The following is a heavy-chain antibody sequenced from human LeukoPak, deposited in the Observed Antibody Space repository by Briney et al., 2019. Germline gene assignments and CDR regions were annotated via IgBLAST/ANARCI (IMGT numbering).Heavy chain of an antibody. V-gene: IGHV4-34*01. CDR3: ARSRPVDTAMASFDY. D-gene: IGHD5-18*01. CDR2: INHSGST. Sequence: GSLRLSCAASGFTFSNAWMSWVRQPPGKGLEWIGEINHSGSTNYNPSLKSRVTISVDTSKNQFSLKLSSVTAADTAVYYCARSRPVDTAMASFDYWGQGTLVTVSS. J-gene: IGHJ4*02. CDR1: GFTFSNAW.